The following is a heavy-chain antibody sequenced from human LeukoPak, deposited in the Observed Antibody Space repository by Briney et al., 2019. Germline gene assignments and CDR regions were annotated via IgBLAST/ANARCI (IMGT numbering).Heavy chain of an antibody. CDR1: GFTFSSYW. V-gene: IGHV3-7*01. J-gene: IGHJ6*03. CDR3: ARPPSAYYYYMDV. CDR2: IKQDGSEK. D-gene: IGHD2-15*01. Sequence: GGSLRLSCGASGFTFSSYWMSWVRQAPGKGLEWVANIKQDGSEKYYVDSVKGRFTISRDNAKNSLCLQMNSLRAEDTAVYYCARPPSAYYYYMDVWGKGTTVTVP.